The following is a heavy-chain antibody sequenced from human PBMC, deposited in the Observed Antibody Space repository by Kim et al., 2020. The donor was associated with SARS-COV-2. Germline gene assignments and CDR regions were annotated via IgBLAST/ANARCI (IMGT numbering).Heavy chain of an antibody. V-gene: IGHV7-4-1*02. J-gene: IGHJ2*01. D-gene: IGHD2-2*01. CDR2: INTNTGNP. Sequence: ASVKVSCKASGYTFTSYAMNWVRQAPGQGLEWMGWINTNTGNPTYAQGFTGRFVFSLDTSVSTAYLQISSLKAEDTAVYYCARQPRPDIVVVPAAHGPGYFELWGRGTLVTVSS. CDR3: ARQPRPDIVVVPAAHGPGYFEL. CDR1: GYTFTSYA.